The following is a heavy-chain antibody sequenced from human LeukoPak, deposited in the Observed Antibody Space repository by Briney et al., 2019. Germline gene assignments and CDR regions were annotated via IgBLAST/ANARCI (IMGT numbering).Heavy chain of an antibody. Sequence: GGSLRLSCAASGFTFSDYYMSWIRQAPGKGLEWVANIKRDGSEKYYVDSARGRFTISRDNAKNSLYLQMNSLRAEDTAVYYCARVYSGVYFDYWGQGTLVTVSS. CDR3: ARVYSGVYFDY. CDR2: IKRDGSEK. D-gene: IGHD1-26*01. CDR1: GFTFSDYY. J-gene: IGHJ4*02. V-gene: IGHV3-7*04.